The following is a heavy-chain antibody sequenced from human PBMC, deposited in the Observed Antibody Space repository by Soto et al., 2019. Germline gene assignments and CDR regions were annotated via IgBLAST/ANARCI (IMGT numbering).Heavy chain of an antibody. J-gene: IGHJ5*02. CDR2: IYSSGSA. CDR3: ARSSHKESWFDP. D-gene: IGHD6-13*01. Sequence: KPSETLSLTCTVSGGSVSNFYWNWIRQPAGKGLEWIGRIYSSGSASYNPSLRSRVTMSVDTSKNQFSLKVNSVTAADTAVYYCARSSHKESWFDPWGQGTLVTVSS. V-gene: IGHV4-4*07. CDR1: GGSVSNFY.